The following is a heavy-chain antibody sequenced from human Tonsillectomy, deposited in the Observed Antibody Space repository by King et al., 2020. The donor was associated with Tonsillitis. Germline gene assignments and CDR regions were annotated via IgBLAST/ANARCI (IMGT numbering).Heavy chain of an antibody. CDR3: TTGYYKYCSSTSCYVGFDY. CDR2: IKSKTDGGTT. D-gene: IGHD2-2*01. J-gene: IGHJ4*02. Sequence: VQLVESGGGLVKPGGSLRLSCAASGFTFSNAWMSWVRQAPGKGLEWVGRIKSKTDGGTTDYAAPVKGRFTISRDDSKNTLYLQMNSLKTADTAVYYCTTGYYKYCSSTSCYVGFDYWGQGTLVTVSS. V-gene: IGHV3-15*01. CDR1: GFTFSNAW.